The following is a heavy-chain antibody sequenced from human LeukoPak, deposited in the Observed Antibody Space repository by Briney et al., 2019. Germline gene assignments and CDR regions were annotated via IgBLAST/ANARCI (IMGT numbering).Heavy chain of an antibody. D-gene: IGHD4-17*01. CDR3: ASMTTVTTGIDY. J-gene: IGHJ4*02. CDR1: GYTFTSYD. Sequence: ASVKVSCKASGYTFTSYDINWVRQASRQGLEWMGWMNPNSGNTGYAQKFQGRVTMTRNTSISTAYMELSSLRSEDTAVYYCASMTTVTTGIDYWGQGTLVTVSS. CDR2: MNPNSGNT. V-gene: IGHV1-8*01.